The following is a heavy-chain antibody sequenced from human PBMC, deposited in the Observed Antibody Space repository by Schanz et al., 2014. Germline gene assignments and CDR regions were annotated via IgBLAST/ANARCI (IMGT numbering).Heavy chain of an antibody. J-gene: IGHJ5*02. CDR3: VRDERISSGVWFDP. V-gene: IGHV3-74*01. CDR2: IDGEGTDT. Sequence: EVQVVESGGGFVHPGGSLRLSCAASGFTFRNNWMHWFRQGPGKGLSWVSRIDGEGTDTRYADSVKGRFTISRDNARNMVFLQMSSLRADDTAVYYCVRDERISSGVWFDPWGQGTLVTVSS. D-gene: IGHD3-22*01. CDR1: GFTFRNNW.